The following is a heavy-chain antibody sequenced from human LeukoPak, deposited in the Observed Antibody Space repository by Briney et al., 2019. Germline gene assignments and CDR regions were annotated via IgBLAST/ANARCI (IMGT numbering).Heavy chain of an antibody. CDR2: IFYSGTA. J-gene: IGHJ4*02. D-gene: IGHD1-26*01. CDR3: ASCMDLVIVGATSLFEY. Sequence: PSETLSLTCTVSVDSVRSYYCSWIRQYPGKGLEWIGYIFYSGTATYTPSLQSRVTFAIDTSKNEFSLRLTSVTAADTAVYYCASCMDLVIVGATSLFEYWGQGAPVAVSS. V-gene: IGHV4-59*02. CDR1: VDSVRSYY.